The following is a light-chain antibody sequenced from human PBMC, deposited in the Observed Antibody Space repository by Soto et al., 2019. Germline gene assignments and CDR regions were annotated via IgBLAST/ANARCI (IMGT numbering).Light chain of an antibody. V-gene: IGKV3-20*01. CDR1: QSVSSNF. J-gene: IGKJ3*01. Sequence: EIVLTQSPGTLSLSPGERATLSCRASQSVSSNFLAWYQQKPGQAPRLLIYGASNRATGIPDKFNGSGSGTDFTLTISRLEPEDFAVYYCHQYNSWPRGTFGPGTKVEIK. CDR2: GAS. CDR3: HQYNSWPRGT.